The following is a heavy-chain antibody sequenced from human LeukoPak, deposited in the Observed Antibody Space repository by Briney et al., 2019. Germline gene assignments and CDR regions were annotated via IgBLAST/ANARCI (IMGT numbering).Heavy chain of an antibody. Sequence: PGGSLRLSCAASGFTFRTYAMSWVRQAPGKGLEWVSAISGNGRNTYYADSVKGRFTISRDNSKNTLYLQMNSLRVEETAVYYCARDSPRPPTYYYDSSDLWGQGTLVTVSS. V-gene: IGHV3-23*01. CDR1: GFTFRTYA. CDR2: ISGNGRNT. J-gene: IGHJ4*02. CDR3: ARDSPRPPTYYYDSSDL. D-gene: IGHD3-22*01.